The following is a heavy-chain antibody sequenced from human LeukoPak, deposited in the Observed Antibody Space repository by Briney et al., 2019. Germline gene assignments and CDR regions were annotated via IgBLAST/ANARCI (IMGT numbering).Heavy chain of an antibody. CDR3: ARRGVTMVRGVIGTYYYYYMDV. CDR1: GYSFTSYW. CDR2: IYPGDSDT. Sequence: GESLKISCKGSGYSFTSYWIGWVRQMPGKGLEWMGIIYPGDSDTRYSPSFQGQVTISADKSISTAYLQWSSLKASDTAMYYCARRGVTMVRGVIGTYYYYYMDVWGKGTTVTISS. D-gene: IGHD3-10*01. J-gene: IGHJ6*03. V-gene: IGHV5-51*01.